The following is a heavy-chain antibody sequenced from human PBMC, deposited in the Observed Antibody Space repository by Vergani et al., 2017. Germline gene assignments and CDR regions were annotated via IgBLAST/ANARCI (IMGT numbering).Heavy chain of an antibody. V-gene: IGHV3-48*01. J-gene: IGHJ5*02. CDR1: GFDFSSYI. D-gene: IGHD2-2*02. Sequence: QLVESGGGWVQPGGSLRLSCVVSGFDFSSYIMNWVRQAPGKGLEWVSFVSTGTKSQSYAESVKGRFTISRDSAKNSLYLQMDSLRAEDTAVYYCAREYSSTSCYTGEDWFDPWGQGTLVTVSS. CDR3: AREYSSTSCYTGEDWFDP. CDR2: VSTGTKSQ.